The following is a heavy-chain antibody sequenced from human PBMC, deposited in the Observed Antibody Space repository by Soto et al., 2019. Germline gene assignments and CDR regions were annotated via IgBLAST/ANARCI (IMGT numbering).Heavy chain of an antibody. Sequence: PGGSLRLSCAASGFTFSSYALSWVRQAPGKGLEWVSDISGSGGSTYYADSAKGRFTISRDNSKNTLYLQMNSLRAEDTAVYYCAKVQYDSSGYFTCFDCWGQGTLVTVSS. CDR3: AKVQYDSSGYFTCFDC. J-gene: IGHJ4*02. D-gene: IGHD3-22*01. V-gene: IGHV3-23*01. CDR1: GFTFSSYA. CDR2: ISGSGGST.